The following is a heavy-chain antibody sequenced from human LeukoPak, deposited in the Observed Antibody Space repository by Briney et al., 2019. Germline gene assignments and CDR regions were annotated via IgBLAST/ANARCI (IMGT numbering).Heavy chain of an antibody. D-gene: IGHD2-15*01. Sequence: SETLSLTCTVSGGSISSGGYYWSWIRQHPGKGLEWIGYIYYSGSTYYNPSLKSRVTISVDTSKNQFSLKLSSVTAADTAVYYCAGTPQGYCSGGSCNWFDPWGQGTLVTVSS. CDR1: GGSISSGGYY. CDR2: IYYSGST. CDR3: AGTPQGYCSGGSCNWFDP. J-gene: IGHJ5*02. V-gene: IGHV4-31*03.